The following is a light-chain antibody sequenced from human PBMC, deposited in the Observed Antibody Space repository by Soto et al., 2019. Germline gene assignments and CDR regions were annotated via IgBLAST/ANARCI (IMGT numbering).Light chain of an antibody. J-gene: IGKJ1*01. CDR3: QQYATSPGT. CDR2: GAS. CDR1: QSIISSY. Sequence: EIMLTQSPGTLSLSPGEGATLSCRASQSIISSYLAWYQQKPGQAPRLLIYGASSRATGIPDRFSGSGSGTDFSLTISRLEPEDFDVYYCQQYATSPGTLGQGTKVEIK. V-gene: IGKV3-20*01.